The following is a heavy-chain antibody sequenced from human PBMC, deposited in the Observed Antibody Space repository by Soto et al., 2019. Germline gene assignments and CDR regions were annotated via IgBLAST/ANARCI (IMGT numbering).Heavy chain of an antibody. D-gene: IGHD3-3*01. CDR3: ARGGNERFLEWCGEPYYGTDV. CDR1: GYTFTSYD. V-gene: IGHV1-8*01. J-gene: IGHJ6*02. Sequence: ASLKVSCKASGYTFTSYDINWVRQATGQGLEWMGWMNPNSGNTGYAQKFQGRVTMTRNTSISTAYMELSSLRSEDTAVYYCARGGNERFLEWCGEPYYGTDVWGQGNTVTVSS. CDR2: MNPNSGNT.